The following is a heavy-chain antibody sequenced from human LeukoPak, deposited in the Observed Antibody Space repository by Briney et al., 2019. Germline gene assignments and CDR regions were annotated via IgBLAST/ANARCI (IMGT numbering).Heavy chain of an antibody. CDR2: IYYSGST. CDR1: GFTFTNHW. CDR3: AASEPSGYYYYYYGMDV. D-gene: IGHD3-22*01. Sequence: GSLRLSCEASGFTFTNHWMTWIRQPPGKGLEWIGYIYYSGSTNYNPSLKSRVTISVDTSKNQFSLKLSSVTAADTAVYYCAASEPSGYYYYYYGMDVWGQGTTVTVSS. J-gene: IGHJ6*02. V-gene: IGHV4-59*11.